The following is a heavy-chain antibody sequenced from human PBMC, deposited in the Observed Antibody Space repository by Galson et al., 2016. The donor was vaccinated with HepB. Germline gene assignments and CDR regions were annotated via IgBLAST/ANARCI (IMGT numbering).Heavy chain of an antibody. J-gene: IGHJ5*02. CDR1: GLNFSTFG. D-gene: IGHD4-23*01. CDR3: ARVFRPETLDL. CDR2: IWHDGTNR. V-gene: IGHV3-33*01. Sequence: LRLSCAVSGLNFSTFGMHWVRQAPGKGLEWVAVIWHDGTNRYYSDSVKGRFTISRDNSNNTLYLQMNSLRVDDTAMYYCARVFRPETLDLWGQGTLVTVSS.